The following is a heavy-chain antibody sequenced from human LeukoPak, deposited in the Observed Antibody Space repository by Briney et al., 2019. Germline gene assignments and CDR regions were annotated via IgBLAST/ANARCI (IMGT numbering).Heavy chain of an antibody. CDR1: GGSFSGYY. D-gene: IGHD5-18*01. V-gene: IGHV4-34*01. CDR3: ARHVDIAMVIDY. Sequence: PSETLSLTCAVYGGSFSGYYWSWIRQPPGKGLEWIGEINHSGSTNYNPSLKSRVTISVDTSKNQFSLKLSSVTAADTAVYYCARHVDIAMVIDYWGQGTLVTVSS. J-gene: IGHJ4*02. CDR2: INHSGST.